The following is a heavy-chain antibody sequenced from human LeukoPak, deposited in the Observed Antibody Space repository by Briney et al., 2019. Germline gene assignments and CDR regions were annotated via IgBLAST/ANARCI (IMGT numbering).Heavy chain of an antibody. V-gene: IGHV1-69*04. CDR1: GYTFTGYY. Sequence: ASVKVSCKASGYTFTGYYLHRVRQAPGQGLEWMGRIIPILGIANYAQKFQGRVTITADKSTSTAYMELSSLRSEDTAVYYCARDRSYYDSSGAPIYQHWGQGTLVTVSS. D-gene: IGHD3-22*01. J-gene: IGHJ1*01. CDR2: IIPILGIA. CDR3: ARDRSYYDSSGAPIYQH.